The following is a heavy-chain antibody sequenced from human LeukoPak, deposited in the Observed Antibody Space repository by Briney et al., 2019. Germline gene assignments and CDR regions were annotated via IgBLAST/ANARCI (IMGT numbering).Heavy chain of an antibody. J-gene: IGHJ5*01. Sequence: SQTPSLTCAISGDSVSSNSAAWNWIRQSPSRGLEWLGRTYFRSKWYNEYAESVKSRITINPDTSKNQFSLQMNSVTPEDTAVYYCAGAHDLGGWFDSWGQGTLVTVSS. CDR1: GDSVSSNSAA. V-gene: IGHV6-1*01. CDR2: TYFRSKWYN. D-gene: IGHD3-10*01. CDR3: AGAHDLGGWFDS.